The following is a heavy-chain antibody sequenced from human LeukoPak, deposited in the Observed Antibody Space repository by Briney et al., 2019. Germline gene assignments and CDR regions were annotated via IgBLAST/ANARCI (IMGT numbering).Heavy chain of an antibody. Sequence: GRSLRLSCAASGFTFSSYAMHWVRQAPGMGLEWVAVISYDGSNKYYADSVKGRFTISRDNSKNTLYLQMNSLRAEDTAVYYCAREQDIVMVVARGLDYWGQGTLVTVSS. J-gene: IGHJ4*02. V-gene: IGHV3-30*04. CDR3: AREQDIVMVVARGLDY. D-gene: IGHD2-15*01. CDR2: ISYDGSNK. CDR1: GFTFSSYA.